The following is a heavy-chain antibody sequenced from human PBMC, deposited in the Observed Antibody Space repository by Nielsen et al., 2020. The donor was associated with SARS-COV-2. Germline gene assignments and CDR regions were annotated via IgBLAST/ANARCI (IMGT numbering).Heavy chain of an antibody. CDR1: GGSISSGDYY. D-gene: IGHD3-22*01. CDR3: ARGPHYYDSSGYFLDY. Sequence: SETLSLTCTVSGGSISSGDYYWSWIRQPPGKGLEWIGYIYYSGSTNYNPSLKSRVTISVDTSKNQFSLKLSSVTAADTAVYYCARGPHYYDSSGYFLDYWGQGTLVTVSS. CDR2: IYYSGST. J-gene: IGHJ4*02. V-gene: IGHV4-61*08.